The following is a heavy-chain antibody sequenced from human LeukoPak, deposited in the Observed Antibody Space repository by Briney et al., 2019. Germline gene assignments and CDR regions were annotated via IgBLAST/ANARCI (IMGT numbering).Heavy chain of an antibody. Sequence: ASVKVSCKASGYTFTSYYMHWVRQAPGQGLEWMGIINPSGGSTSYAQKFQGRVTMTRDTSTSTVYMELSSLRSEDTAVYYCARVRVPILSGVAITAFDYWGQGTLVTVSS. CDR2: INPSGGST. D-gene: IGHD3-22*01. CDR1: GYTFTSYY. V-gene: IGHV1-46*01. J-gene: IGHJ4*02. CDR3: ARVRVPILSGVAITAFDY.